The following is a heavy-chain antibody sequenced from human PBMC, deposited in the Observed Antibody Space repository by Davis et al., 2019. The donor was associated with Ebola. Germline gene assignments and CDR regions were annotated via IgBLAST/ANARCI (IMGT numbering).Heavy chain of an antibody. Sequence: SVKVSCKASRGTFGSYAISWVRQAPGQGLEWMGGVIPMFGTSKYAQKFQDRVTITADESTNTAYMELSSLRSDDTAVYYCARDRSYYDSTAYSPRGAFDMWGQGTRIIVSS. CDR1: RGTFGSYA. CDR2: VIPMFGTS. J-gene: IGHJ3*02. D-gene: IGHD3-22*01. V-gene: IGHV1-69*13. CDR3: ARDRSYYDSTAYSPRGAFDM.